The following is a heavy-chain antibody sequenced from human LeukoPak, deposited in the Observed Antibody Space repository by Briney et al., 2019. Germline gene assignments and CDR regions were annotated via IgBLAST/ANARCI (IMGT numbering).Heavy chain of an antibody. V-gene: IGHV4-39*01. CDR3: ARRSSSWYYFDY. Sequence: SETLSLTCTVSGGSISSSSYYWGWIRQPPGKGLEWIGSIYYSGSTYYNPSLKSRVTISVDTSKNQFSLKLSSVTAADTAVYYCARRSSSWYYFDYWGQGILVTVSS. J-gene: IGHJ4*02. CDR2: IYYSGST. CDR1: GGSISSSSYY. D-gene: IGHD6-13*01.